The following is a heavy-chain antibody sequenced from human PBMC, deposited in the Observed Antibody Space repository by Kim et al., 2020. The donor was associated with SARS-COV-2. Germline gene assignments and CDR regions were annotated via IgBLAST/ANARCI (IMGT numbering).Heavy chain of an antibody. J-gene: IGHJ4*02. D-gene: IGHD5-12*01. CDR2: SNAGNGNI. V-gene: IGHV1-3*01. Sequence: ASVKVSCKASGYTFTNYARQWVRQAPGQGREWMGWSNAGNGNIKYSQKFQGRATLTWDTSASTAYMELRALTSEATAVYFCARDLLHSGYDYWGQGNLVTVSS. CDR1: GYTFTNYA. CDR3: ARDLLHSGYDY.